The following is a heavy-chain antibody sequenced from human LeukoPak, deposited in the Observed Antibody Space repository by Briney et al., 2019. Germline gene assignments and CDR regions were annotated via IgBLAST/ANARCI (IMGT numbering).Heavy chain of an antibody. Sequence: ASVKVSCKASGYTFTGYYMHWVRQAPGQGLEWMGWINPNSGGTNYAQKFQGRVTMTRDTSISTAYMELSRLRSDDTAVYHCAREARGYCSSTSCYRPHNWFDPWGQGTLVTVSS. CDR1: GYTFTGYY. J-gene: IGHJ5*02. V-gene: IGHV1-2*02. CDR3: AREARGYCSSTSCYRPHNWFDP. CDR2: INPNSGGT. D-gene: IGHD2-2*02.